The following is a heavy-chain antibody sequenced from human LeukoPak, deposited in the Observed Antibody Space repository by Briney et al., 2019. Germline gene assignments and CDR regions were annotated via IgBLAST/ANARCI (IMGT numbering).Heavy chain of an antibody. D-gene: IGHD5-24*01. CDR1: GDSVSSNSAA. V-gene: IGHV6-1*01. J-gene: IGHJ2*01. Sequence: SQTLSLTCAISGDSVSSNSAAWNWIRQSPSRGLEWLGRTYYRSKWYNDYAVSVKSRIAINPDTSKNQFSLQLNSVTPDDTAAYYCARAGTYGYYWYFDLWGRGTLVTVSS. CDR2: TYYRSKWYN. CDR3: ARAGTYGYYWYFDL.